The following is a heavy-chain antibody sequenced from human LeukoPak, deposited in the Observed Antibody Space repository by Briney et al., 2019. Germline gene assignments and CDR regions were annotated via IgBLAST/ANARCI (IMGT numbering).Heavy chain of an antibody. CDR2: ISSGTSYI. Sequence: GGSLRLSCAASGFTFNTYTMNWVRQAPGKGLEWVSSISSGTSYIYYADSVKGRFTISRDNAKDSLYLQMNSLRAEDTAVYYCARDPTSSWETAFDIWGQGTMVTVSS. J-gene: IGHJ3*02. V-gene: IGHV3-21*01. D-gene: IGHD1-26*01. CDR3: ARDPTSSWETAFDI. CDR1: GFTFNTYT.